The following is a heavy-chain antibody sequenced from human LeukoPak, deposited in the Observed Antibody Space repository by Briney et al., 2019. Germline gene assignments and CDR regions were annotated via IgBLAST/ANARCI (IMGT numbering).Heavy chain of an antibody. V-gene: IGHV3-23*01. J-gene: IGHJ4*02. CDR3: AKFRGNGYGRPFDY. CDR1: GFTFSSYA. D-gene: IGHD5-18*01. Sequence: GGSLRLSCAASGFTFSSYAMSWVRQAPGKGLEWVSAISGSGGSTYYADSVRGRFTISRDNSKNTLYLQMNSLRAEDTAVYYCAKFRGNGYGRPFDYGGQGTLVPVS. CDR2: ISGSGGST.